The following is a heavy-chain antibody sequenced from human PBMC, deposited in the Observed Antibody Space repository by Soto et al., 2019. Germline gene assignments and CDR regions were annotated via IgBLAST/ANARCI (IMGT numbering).Heavy chain of an antibody. CDR1: GFTFSRFA. CDR2: ISGSGDTT. CDR3: AKSGSFAYYYGMDV. D-gene: IGHD3-10*01. V-gene: IGHV3-23*01. J-gene: IGHJ6*02. Sequence: GGSLRLSCAASGFTFSRFAMSWVRQAPGAGLEWVSAISGSGDTTFYADSVQGRFTISRDDSKNTLYLQMNSLRAEDTAVYYCAKSGSFAYYYGMDVWGQGTTVTVS.